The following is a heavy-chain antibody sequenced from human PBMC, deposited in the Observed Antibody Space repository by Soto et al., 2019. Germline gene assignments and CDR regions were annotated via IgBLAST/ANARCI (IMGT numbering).Heavy chain of an antibody. CDR3: ARDWAVTVTTSYFDY. CDR2: IIPLFGTT. D-gene: IGHD4-17*01. Sequence: QVQLVQSVAEVKKPGSSVKVSCKASGGTFSRNAINWVRQAPGQGLEWMGGIIPLFGTTNYAQNFQGRVTITADESTNTAYMELSSLRSEDTAVYYCARDWAVTVTTSYFDYWGQGTLVSVSS. J-gene: IGHJ4*02. V-gene: IGHV1-69*12. CDR1: GGTFSRNA.